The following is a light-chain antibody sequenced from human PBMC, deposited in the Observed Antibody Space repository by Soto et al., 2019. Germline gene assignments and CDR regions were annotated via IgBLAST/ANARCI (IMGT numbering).Light chain of an antibody. CDR1: SSDVGGYDF. Sequence: QSVLAQPASVSGSPGQSITISCTGASSDVGGYDFVSWYQHHPGTPPKLIIYEVTHRPSGVSHRFSGSKSASTASLTISGLQVDDKADYFCGSHASTTTREVFGTGTKVTVL. CDR3: GSHASTTTREV. J-gene: IGLJ1*01. V-gene: IGLV2-14*01. CDR2: EVT.